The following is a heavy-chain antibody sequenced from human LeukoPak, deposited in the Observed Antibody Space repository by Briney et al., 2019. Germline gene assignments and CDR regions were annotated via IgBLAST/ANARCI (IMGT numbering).Heavy chain of an antibody. CDR3: ARDLQGVYSYGHGFDY. J-gene: IGHJ4*02. CDR2: ISYDGSNK. D-gene: IGHD5-18*01. CDR1: GFTFSSYA. V-gene: IGHV3-30-3*01. Sequence: GGSLRLSCAASGFTFSSYAMHWVRQAPGKGLEWVAVISYDGSNKYYADSVKGRFTISRDNAKNSLYLQMNSLRAEDTAVYYCARDLQGVYSYGHGFDYWGQGTLVTVSS.